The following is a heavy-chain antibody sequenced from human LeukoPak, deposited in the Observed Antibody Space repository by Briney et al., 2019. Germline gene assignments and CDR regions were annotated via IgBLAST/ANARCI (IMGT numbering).Heavy chain of an antibody. Sequence: ASVTVSCKASGYTFTSYYMHWVRQAPGQGLEWMGIINPSGGSTSYAQKFQGRVTMTRDMSTSTVYMELSSLRSEDTAVYYCASQRVAARRSQEGYHYYYMDVWGKGTTVTVSS. D-gene: IGHD6-6*01. J-gene: IGHJ6*03. CDR2: INPSGGST. CDR3: ASQRVAARRSQEGYHYYYMDV. V-gene: IGHV1-46*01. CDR1: GYTFTSYY.